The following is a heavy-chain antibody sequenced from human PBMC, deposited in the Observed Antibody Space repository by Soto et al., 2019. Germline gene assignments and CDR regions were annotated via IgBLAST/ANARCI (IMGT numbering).Heavy chain of an antibody. D-gene: IGHD3-3*01. V-gene: IGHV1-46*01. CDR1: GYTFTSYY. CDR3: ARISLRFLEDERMDYYYGMDV. CDR2: INPSGGST. Sequence: QVQLVQSGAEVKKPGASVKVSCKASGYTFTSYYMHWVRQAPGQGLEWMGIINPSGGSTSYAQKFQGRVTMTRDTSTSTVYMELSSLRSEDTAVYYCARISLRFLEDERMDYYYGMDVWGQGTTVTVSS. J-gene: IGHJ6*02.